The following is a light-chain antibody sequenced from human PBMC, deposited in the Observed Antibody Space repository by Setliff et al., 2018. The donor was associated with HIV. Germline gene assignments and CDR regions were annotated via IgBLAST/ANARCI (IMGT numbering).Light chain of an antibody. CDR3: CSYASYSTYV. CDR1: NSDVGGYNH. CDR2: DVT. J-gene: IGLJ1*01. Sequence: QSVLTQPRSVSGSPEKSVTISCTGTNSDVGGYNHVSWYQQHPGKAPKLLIYDVTNRPSGVPDRFSGSKSGNTASLTISGLQAEDEADYYCCSYASYSTYVFGSGTKV. V-gene: IGLV2-11*01.